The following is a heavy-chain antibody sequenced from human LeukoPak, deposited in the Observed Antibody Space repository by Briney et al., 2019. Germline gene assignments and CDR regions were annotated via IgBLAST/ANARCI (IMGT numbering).Heavy chain of an antibody. CDR2: IYHSGST. Sequence: SETLSLTCTVSGGSISTYYWSWIRQPPGKGLEWIGYIYHSGSTNYNPSLKSRVTISVDTSKNQFSLKLSSVTAADTAVYYCARQVLVQLIDYWGQGTLVTVSS. V-gene: IGHV4-59*01. J-gene: IGHJ4*02. CDR3: ARQVLVQLIDY. CDR1: GGSISTYY. D-gene: IGHD5-24*01.